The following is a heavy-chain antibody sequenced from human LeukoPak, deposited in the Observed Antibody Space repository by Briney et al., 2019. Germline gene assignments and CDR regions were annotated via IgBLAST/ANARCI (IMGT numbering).Heavy chain of an antibody. CDR1: GYSFTSYW. D-gene: IGHD3-10*01. Sequence: GESLKISCKGSGYSFTSYWIGWVRQMPGKGLEWMGIIYPGDSDTRYSPSFQGQVTISADRSISTAYLQWSSLKASDTAMYYCARGPHSSYGSDYFDYWGQGTLVTVSS. J-gene: IGHJ4*02. CDR3: ARGPHSSYGSDYFDY. V-gene: IGHV5-51*01. CDR2: IYPGDSDT.